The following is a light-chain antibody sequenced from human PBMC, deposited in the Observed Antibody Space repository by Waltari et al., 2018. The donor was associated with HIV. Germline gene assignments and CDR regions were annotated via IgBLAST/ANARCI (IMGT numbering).Light chain of an antibody. CDR3: SAWDSSLSEWV. J-gene: IGLJ3*02. Sequence: AGLTQPSSVSKGLGQNVTLTCTGNDKNVGHEGAGWLLRHEGHPPEVLSYRGGARPAGISQKYSASRSGTTASLPITGLRVDDEAVYYCSAWDSSLSEWVFGGGTKLTVL. CDR2: RGG. V-gene: IGLV10-54*01. CDR1: DKNVGHEG.